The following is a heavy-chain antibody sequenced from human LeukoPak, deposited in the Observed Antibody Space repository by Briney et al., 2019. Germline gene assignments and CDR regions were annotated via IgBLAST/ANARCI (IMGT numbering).Heavy chain of an antibody. CDR1: GFTFDDYA. Sequence: PGGSLRLSXAASGFTFDDYAMHWVRHAPGEGLEWVSGISWNSGSICYADSVKGLFTISRDNAKHSLYLQMNSLRAEDMALYYCAKAEGSMVRGVFPPYFDYWGQGTLVTVSS. J-gene: IGHJ4*02. V-gene: IGHV3-9*03. CDR3: AKAEGSMVRGVFPPYFDY. D-gene: IGHD3-10*01. CDR2: ISWNSGSI.